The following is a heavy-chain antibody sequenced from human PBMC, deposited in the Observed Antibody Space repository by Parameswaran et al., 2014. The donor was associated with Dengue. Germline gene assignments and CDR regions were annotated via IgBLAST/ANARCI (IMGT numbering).Heavy chain of an antibody. V-gene: IGHV4-30-4*01. CDR2: IYYSGST. J-gene: IGHJ4*02. D-gene: IGHD5-12*01. CDR3: ARGGYSGYDSFDY. Sequence: RWIRQPPGKGLEWIGYIYYSGSTYYNPSLKSRVTISVDTSKNQFSLKLSSVTAADTAVYYCARGGYSGYDSFDYWGQGTLVTVSS.